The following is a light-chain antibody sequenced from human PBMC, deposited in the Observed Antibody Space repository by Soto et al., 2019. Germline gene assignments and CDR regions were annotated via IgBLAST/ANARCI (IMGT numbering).Light chain of an antibody. CDR2: DVS. CDR1: ESIPPW. V-gene: IGKV1-5*01. J-gene: IGKJ1*01. Sequence: DLQMTQSPSTLSASVGDRVTITCRASESIPPWLAWYQQKPGKAPKLLIYDVSSLKSGIPSRFSGSGSGTEFALTISSLQPDDFATYYCQLYSTYGSAFGQGTKVEV. CDR3: QLYSTYGSA.